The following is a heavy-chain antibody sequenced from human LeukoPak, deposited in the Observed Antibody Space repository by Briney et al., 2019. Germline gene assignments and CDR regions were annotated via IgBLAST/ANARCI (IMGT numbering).Heavy chain of an antibody. Sequence: ASVKVSCKASGYTFTSYGISWVRQAPGQGLEWMGWISAYNGNTNYAQKPQGRVTMTTDTSTSTAYMELRSLRSDDTAVYYCARDCSGGSCYSFYYYYYMDVWGKGTTVTVSS. V-gene: IGHV1-18*01. CDR1: GYTFTSYG. D-gene: IGHD2-15*01. J-gene: IGHJ6*03. CDR3: ARDCSGGSCYSFYYYYYMDV. CDR2: ISAYNGNT.